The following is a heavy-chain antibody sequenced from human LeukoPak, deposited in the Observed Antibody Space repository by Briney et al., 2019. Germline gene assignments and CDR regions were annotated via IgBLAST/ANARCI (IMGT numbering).Heavy chain of an antibody. CDR3: ATADWESFYFDS. CDR1: GGSVSKGGYY. J-gene: IGHJ4*02. D-gene: IGHD1-26*01. Sequence: SETLSLTCTVSGGSVSKGGYYWNWIRQHPGKGLEWIGFTSYSEGTYYNPSLMSRITISVDISQNQFSLKMRDVTAADTAVYFCATADWESFYFDSWGQGALVAVSS. CDR2: TSYSEGT. V-gene: IGHV4-31*03.